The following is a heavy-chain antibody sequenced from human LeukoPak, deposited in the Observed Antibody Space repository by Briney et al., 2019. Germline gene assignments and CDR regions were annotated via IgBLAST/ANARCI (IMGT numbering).Heavy chain of an antibody. CDR3: AKGSRRDYGSGSYLDY. J-gene: IGHJ4*02. CDR1: GFTFSSYA. CDR2: ISHDGSNK. Sequence: GGSLRLSCAASGFTFSSYAMHWVRQAPGKGLEWVAVISHDGSNKYYADSVKGRFTISRDNSKNTLYLQMNSLRAEDTAVYYCAKGSRRDYGSGSYLDYWGQGTLVTVSS. D-gene: IGHD3-10*01. V-gene: IGHV3-30*04.